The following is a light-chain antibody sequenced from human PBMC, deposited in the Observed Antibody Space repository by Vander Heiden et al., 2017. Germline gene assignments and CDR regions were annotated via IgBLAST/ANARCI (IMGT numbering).Light chain of an antibody. J-gene: IGKJ2*01. Sequence: DIGMTQSPDSLAVSLGERPTINGKFRQSILYSSNNKNYLAWYQQKPRQPPKLLICWSSTRESGVPDRFSGSGSGTDFTLTMSSLQAEDVAVYYCQQYYSTPRYTFGQGTKLEIK. V-gene: IGKV4-1*01. CDR2: WSS. CDR3: QQYYSTPRYT. CDR1: QSILYSSNNKNY.